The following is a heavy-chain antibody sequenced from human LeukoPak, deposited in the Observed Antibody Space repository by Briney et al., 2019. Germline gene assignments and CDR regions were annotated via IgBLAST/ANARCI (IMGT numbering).Heavy chain of an antibody. D-gene: IGHD1-26*01. CDR2: ISGSGGST. V-gene: IGHV3-23*01. Sequence: WVSAISGSGGSTYYADSVKGRFTISRDNSKNTLYLQMNSLRAEDTAVYYCAKDLAGSGSYSFDYWGQGTLVTVSS. J-gene: IGHJ4*02. CDR3: AKDLAGSGSYSFDY.